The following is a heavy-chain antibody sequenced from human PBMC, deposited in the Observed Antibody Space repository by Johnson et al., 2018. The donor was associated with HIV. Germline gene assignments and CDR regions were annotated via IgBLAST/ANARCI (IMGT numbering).Heavy chain of an antibody. V-gene: IGHV3-20*04. Sequence: EVQLVESGGSMVRPGGSRRPSCAVSGFPFDDYGMSWVRQAPGKGLEWVSGITWNGGGTHYADSVKGRFTISRDNSKNTLYLQMNSLRVEDTAVYYCARCGSGHNSSGYYYYSGAFDIWGQGTMVTVSS. CDR3: ARCGSGHNSSGYYYYSGAFDI. CDR1: GFPFDDYG. CDR2: ITWNGGGT. J-gene: IGHJ3*02. D-gene: IGHD3-22*01.